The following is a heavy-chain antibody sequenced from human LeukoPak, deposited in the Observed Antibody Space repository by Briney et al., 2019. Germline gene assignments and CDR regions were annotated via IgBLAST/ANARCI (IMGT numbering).Heavy chain of an antibody. CDR1: GFTFDDYG. Sequence: GGSLRLSCAASGFTFDDYGIHWVRQAPGKGLEWVSGIDWNSGAIGYADSVKGRFTNSRDNAKNSLYLQMNSLRAEDTALYYCVKDRAANLYGSGAFEYWGQGTLVTVSS. D-gene: IGHD3-10*01. CDR2: IDWNSGAI. V-gene: IGHV3-9*01. CDR3: VKDRAANLYGSGAFEY. J-gene: IGHJ4*02.